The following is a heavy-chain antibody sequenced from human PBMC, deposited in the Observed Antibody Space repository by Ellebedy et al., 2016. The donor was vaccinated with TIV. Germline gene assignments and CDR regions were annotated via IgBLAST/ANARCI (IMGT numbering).Heavy chain of an antibody. CDR2: IYYSGST. CDR3: TSLVGATDY. Sequence: SETLSLTXTVSGGSISSYYWSWIRQPPGKGLEWIGYIYYSGSTNYNPSLKSRVTISVDTSKNQFSLKLSSVTAADTAVYYCTSLVGATDYWGQGTLVTVSS. J-gene: IGHJ4*02. CDR1: GGSISSYY. V-gene: IGHV4-59*01. D-gene: IGHD1-26*01.